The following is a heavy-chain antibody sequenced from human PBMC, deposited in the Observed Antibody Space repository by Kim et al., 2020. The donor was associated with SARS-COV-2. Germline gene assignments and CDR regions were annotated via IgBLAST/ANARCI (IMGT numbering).Heavy chain of an antibody. CDR1: GGTFSSYA. D-gene: IGHD6-13*01. CDR3: ARLGQQLVRDWYFDL. J-gene: IGHJ2*01. CDR2: IIPILGTA. V-gene: IGHV1-69*13. Sequence: SVKVSCKASGGTFSSYAISWVRQAPGQGLEWMGGIIPILGTANYAQKFQGRVTITADESTSTAYMELSSLRSEDTAVYYCARLGQQLVRDWYFDLWGRGTLVTVSS.